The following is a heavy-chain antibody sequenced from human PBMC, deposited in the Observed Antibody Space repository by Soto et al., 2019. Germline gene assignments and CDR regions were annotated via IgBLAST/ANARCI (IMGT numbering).Heavy chain of an antibody. CDR1: GYTFTSYG. Sequence: ASVKVSCKASGYTFTSYGISWVRQAPGQGLEWMGWISAYNGNTNDAQKLQGRVTMTTNTPTSTAYMELRSLRSDYTAVYYCARLVDYYYGMDVWGQGTTVTVSS. V-gene: IGHV1-18*04. CDR3: ARLVDYYYGMDV. CDR2: ISAYNGNT. J-gene: IGHJ6*02.